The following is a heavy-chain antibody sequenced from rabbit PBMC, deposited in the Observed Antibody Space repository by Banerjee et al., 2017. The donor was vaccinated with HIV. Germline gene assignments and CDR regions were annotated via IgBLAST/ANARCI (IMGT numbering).Heavy chain of an antibody. Sequence: QSLEESGGDLVKPEGSLTLTCTASGFSFSSNYYMCWVRQAPGKGLEWIACIYAGSSGTTAYASWAKGRFTISKTSSTTVTLQMTSLTAADTATYFCARSDYYTYGYAGYAYANLWGPGTLVTVS. J-gene: IGHJ4*01. CDR2: IYAGSSGTT. CDR3: ARSDYYTYGYAGYAYANL. CDR1: GFSFSSNYY. V-gene: IGHV1S40*01. D-gene: IGHD6-1*01.